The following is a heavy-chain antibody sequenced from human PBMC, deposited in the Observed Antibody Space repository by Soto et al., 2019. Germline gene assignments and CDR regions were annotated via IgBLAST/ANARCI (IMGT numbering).Heavy chain of an antibody. D-gene: IGHD6-13*01. CDR3: AKTHDIAAAGTAALVAFDI. V-gene: IGHV3-9*01. Sequence: EVQLVESGGGLVQPGRSLRLSCAASGFTFDDYAMHWVRQAPGKGLEWVSGISWNSGSIGYADSVKGRFTISRDNAKNSLYLQMNSLRAEDTALYYCAKTHDIAAAGTAALVAFDIWGQGTMVTVSS. J-gene: IGHJ3*02. CDR1: GFTFDDYA. CDR2: ISWNSGSI.